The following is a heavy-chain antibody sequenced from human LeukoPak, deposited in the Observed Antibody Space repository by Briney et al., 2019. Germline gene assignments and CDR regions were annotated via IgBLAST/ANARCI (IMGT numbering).Heavy chain of an antibody. Sequence: QPGGSLRLSCAASGFTFSSYGMHWVRQAPGKGLEWVAVIWYDGSNKYYADSVKGRFTISRDNSKNTLYLQMNSLRAEDTAVYYCARGDSGWYFYYYGMDVWGQGTTVTVSS. D-gene: IGHD6-19*01. CDR1: GFTFSSYG. J-gene: IGHJ6*02. CDR2: IWYDGSNK. V-gene: IGHV3-33*01. CDR3: ARGDSGWYFYYYGMDV.